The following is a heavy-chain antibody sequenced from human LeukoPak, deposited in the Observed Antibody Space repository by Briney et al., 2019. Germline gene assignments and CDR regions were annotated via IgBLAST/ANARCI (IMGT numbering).Heavy chain of an antibody. Sequence: ASVKVSCKASGYTFTSYYMHWVRQAPGQGLEWMGGIIPIFGTANYAQKFQGRVTITADESTSTAYMELSSLRSEDTAVYYCARYDSSGYYFDYWGQGTLVTVSS. V-gene: IGHV1-69*13. D-gene: IGHD3-22*01. CDR2: IIPIFGTA. CDR3: ARYDSSGYYFDY. J-gene: IGHJ4*02. CDR1: GYTFTSYY.